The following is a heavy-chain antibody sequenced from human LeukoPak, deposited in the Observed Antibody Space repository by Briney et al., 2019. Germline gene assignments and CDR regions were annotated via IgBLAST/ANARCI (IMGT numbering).Heavy chain of an antibody. D-gene: IGHD3/OR15-3a*01. V-gene: IGHV4-39*01. CDR2: IYYSGST. CDR3: ARLRDFWTDY. J-gene: IGHJ4*02. Sequence: PSETLSLTCTVSGGSISSSSYYWGWIRQPPGKGLEWIGSIYYSGSTYYNPSLKSRVTMSVDTSKNQFSLKLSSVTAADTAVYYCARLRDFWTDYWGQGTLVTVSP. CDR1: GGSISSSSYY.